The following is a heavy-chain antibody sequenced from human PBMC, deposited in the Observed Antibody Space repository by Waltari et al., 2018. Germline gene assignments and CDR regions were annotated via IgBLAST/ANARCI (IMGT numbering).Heavy chain of an antibody. CDR3: ARQLRFVDWIPRYFDS. CDR2: IYYSRTT. CDR1: GDSISGSRNY. V-gene: IGHV4-39*01. Sequence: QMELQESGPRLVKPSETLSLTCNVSGDSISGSRNYWAWLRQPPGKNLQWIGSIYYSRTTYYNPSLKGLFSSSVDTSRNQFSLNVNSVTAADTGIYYCARQLRFVDWIPRYFDSWGRGTLATVSS. D-gene: IGHD3-3*01. J-gene: IGHJ4*02.